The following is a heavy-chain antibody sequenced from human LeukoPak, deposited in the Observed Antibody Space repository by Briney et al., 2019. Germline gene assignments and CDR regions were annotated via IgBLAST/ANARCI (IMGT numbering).Heavy chain of an antibody. CDR2: IIPILGIA. CDR1: GGTFSSYA. D-gene: IGHD4-17*01. CDR3: ARARKYYGSPYYFDY. V-gene: IGHV1-69*04. J-gene: IGHJ4*02. Sequence: SVKVPCKASGGTFSSYAISWVRQAPGQGLEWMGRIIPILGIANYAQKFQGRVTITADKSTSTAYMELSSLRSEDTAVYYCARARKYYGSPYYFDYWGQGTLVTVSS.